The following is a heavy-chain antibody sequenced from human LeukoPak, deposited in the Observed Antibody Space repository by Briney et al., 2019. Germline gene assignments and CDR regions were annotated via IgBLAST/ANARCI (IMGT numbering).Heavy chain of an antibody. D-gene: IGHD3-3*01. CDR2: ISYDGSNK. Sequence: GGSLRLSCAASGFTFSSYAMHWVRQAPGKGLEWVAVISYDGSNKYYAGSVKGRFTISRDNSKNTLYLQMNSLRAEDTAVYYCAREDSTYYDFWSGYWGVYYYGMDVWGQGTTVTVSS. V-gene: IGHV3-30-3*01. CDR1: GFTFSSYA. CDR3: AREDSTYYDFWSGYWGVYYYGMDV. J-gene: IGHJ6*02.